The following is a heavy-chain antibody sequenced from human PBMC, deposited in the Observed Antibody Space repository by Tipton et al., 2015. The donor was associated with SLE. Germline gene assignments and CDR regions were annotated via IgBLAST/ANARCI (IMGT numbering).Heavy chain of an antibody. Sequence: TLSLTCTVSGGSVTSGSYYWSWTRQPAGTGLEWIGRIFTIGTTSYNPSLKSRVTISLDTSKNQFSLKLSSVTAADTAVYYCARTEVGGYSHDAFDLWGHGTMVTVSS. CDR3: ARTEVGGYSHDAFDL. J-gene: IGHJ3*01. D-gene: IGHD6-25*01. CDR2: IFTIGTT. V-gene: IGHV4-61*02. CDR1: GGSVTSGSYY.